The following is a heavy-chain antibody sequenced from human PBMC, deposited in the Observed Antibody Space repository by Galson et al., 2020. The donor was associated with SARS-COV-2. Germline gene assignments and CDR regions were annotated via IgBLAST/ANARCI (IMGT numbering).Heavy chain of an antibody. V-gene: IGHV1-18*01. CDR1: GYTFTSYG. CDR3: ARDGVGSATWGTNNDDAFDI. Sequence: ASVKVSCKASGYTFTSYGISWVRQAPGQGLEWMGWISAYNGNTNYAQKLQGRVTMTTDTSTSTAYMELRSLRSDDTAVYYCARDGVGSATWGTNNDDAFDIWGQGTMVTVSS. J-gene: IGHJ3*02. CDR2: ISAYNGNT. D-gene: IGHD3-16*01.